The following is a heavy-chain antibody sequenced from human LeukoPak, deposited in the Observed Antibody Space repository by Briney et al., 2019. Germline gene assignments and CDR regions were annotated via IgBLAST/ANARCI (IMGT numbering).Heavy chain of an antibody. CDR3: ARGRRVLLWFGSPIFDY. J-gene: IGHJ4*02. V-gene: IGHV4-34*01. D-gene: IGHD3-10*01. Sequence: SETLSLTCAVYGGSFSGYYWSWIRQPPGKGLEWIGEINHSGSTNHNPSLKSRVTISVDTSKNQFSLKLSSVTAADTAVYYCARGRRVLLWFGSPIFDYWGQGALVTVSS. CDR1: GGSFSGYY. CDR2: INHSGST.